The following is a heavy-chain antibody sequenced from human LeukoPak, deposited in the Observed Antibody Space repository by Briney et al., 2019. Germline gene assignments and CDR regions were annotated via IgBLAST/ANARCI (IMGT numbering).Heavy chain of an antibody. CDR1: GITFSSYW. D-gene: IGHD4-23*01. CDR3: ARDARLYKWELLAY. CDR2: INQDASET. J-gene: IGHJ4*02. V-gene: IGHV3-7*01. Sequence: GGSLRLSCAASGITFSSYWMSWVRQAPGKGLEWVANINQDASETQYADSVQGRFTISRDISKNTVYLQMDNLRPEDTAVYYCARDARLYKWELLAYWGQGTLVTVSS.